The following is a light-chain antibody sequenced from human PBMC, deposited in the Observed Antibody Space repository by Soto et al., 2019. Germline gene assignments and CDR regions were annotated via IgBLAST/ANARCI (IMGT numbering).Light chain of an antibody. V-gene: IGKV3-11*01. J-gene: IGKJ4*01. CDR1: QSVSSY. CDR2: DAS. CDR3: QQGSNWHPTPT. Sequence: EIVLTQSPATLSLSPGERATLSCRASQSVSSYLAWYQQKPGQAPRLLIYDASNRATGIPARFSGSGSGTDFTLTISSLEPEDFAVYYCQQGSNWHPTPTWGGGTRAEIK.